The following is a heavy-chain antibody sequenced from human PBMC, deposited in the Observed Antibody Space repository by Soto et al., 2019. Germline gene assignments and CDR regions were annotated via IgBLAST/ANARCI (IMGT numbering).Heavy chain of an antibody. D-gene: IGHD4-4*01. J-gene: IGHJ6*02. CDR3: ARSRASNYAPKTYYYYYGMDV. CDR2: ISSSSSTI. V-gene: IGHV3-48*02. Sequence: PGGSLRLSCAASGFTFSSYSMNWVRQAPGKGLEWVSYISSSSSTIYYADSVKGRFTISRDNAKNSLYLQMNSLRDEDTAVYYCARSRASNYAPKTYYYYYGMDVWGQGTTVTVSS. CDR1: GFTFSSYS.